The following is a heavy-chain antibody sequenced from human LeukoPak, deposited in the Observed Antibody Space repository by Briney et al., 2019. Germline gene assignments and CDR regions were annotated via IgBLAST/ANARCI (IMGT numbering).Heavy chain of an antibody. CDR3: AKDFITAAGTEGY. CDR2: ISYDGSNK. Sequence: GGSLRLSCAASGFTFSSYVMHWVRQAPGKGLEWVAIISYDGSNKYYADSVKGRFTISRDNSKNTLYLQMNSLRAEDTAVYYCAKDFITAAGTEGYWGQGTLVTVSS. CDR1: GFTFSSYV. J-gene: IGHJ4*02. V-gene: IGHV3-30*04. D-gene: IGHD6-13*01.